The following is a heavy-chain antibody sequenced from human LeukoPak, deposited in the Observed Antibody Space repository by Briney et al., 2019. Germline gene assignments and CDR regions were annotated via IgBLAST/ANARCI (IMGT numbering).Heavy chain of an antibody. Sequence: PGGSLRLSCAASGFTFDDYGMSWVRQAPGKGLEWVSGINWNGGSTGYADSVKGRFTISRDNAKNSLYLQMNSLRAEDTALYYCAREGCYYDSSGYYRIMSFDYWGQGTLVTVSS. V-gene: IGHV3-20*04. CDR3: AREGCYYDSSGYYRIMSFDY. CDR2: INWNGGST. CDR1: GFTFDDYG. D-gene: IGHD3-22*01. J-gene: IGHJ4*02.